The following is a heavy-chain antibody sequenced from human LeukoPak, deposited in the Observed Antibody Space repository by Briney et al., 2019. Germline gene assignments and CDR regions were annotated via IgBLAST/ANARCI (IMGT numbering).Heavy chain of an antibody. CDR3: ARQRGYRMTKDGFDV. CDR1: GYSFSDYW. Sequence: GESLKISCKASGYSFSDYWIGWVRHMPGKGLEWMTIIYPDDSETRYSPSVQGQVTISADKSSNTAYLQCGSLKASDTGMYYCARQRGYRMTKDGFDVWGQGTMVTVSS. CDR2: IYPDDSET. D-gene: IGHD2-2*03. J-gene: IGHJ3*01. V-gene: IGHV5-51*01.